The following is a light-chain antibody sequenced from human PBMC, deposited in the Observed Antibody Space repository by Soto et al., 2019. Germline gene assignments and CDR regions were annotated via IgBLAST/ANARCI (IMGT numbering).Light chain of an antibody. V-gene: IGLV2-8*01. J-gene: IGLJ2*01. CDR3: SSYAGSNYVV. Sequence: QSALTQPPSASGSAGESVTISCTGTSSDVGGYNYVSWYQQHPGKAPKLMIYDVSKRPSGVPDRFSGSKSGNTASLTVSGLQAEDEADYYCSSYAGSNYVVFRGGTKLTVL. CDR2: DVS. CDR1: SSDVGGYNY.